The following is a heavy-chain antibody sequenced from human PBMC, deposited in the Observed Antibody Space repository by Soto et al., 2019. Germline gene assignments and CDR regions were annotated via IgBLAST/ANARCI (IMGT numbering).Heavy chain of an antibody. CDR2: ISYDGSNK. Sequence: QVQLVESGGGVVQPGRSLRLSCAASGFTFSSYGMHWVRQAPGKGLEWVAVISYDGSNKYYADSVKGRFTISRDNSKNTLYLQMNSLRAEDTAVYYGAKAFYSKLYYYYYGMDVWGQGTTVTVSS. D-gene: IGHD4-4*01. CDR3: AKAFYSKLYYYYYGMDV. V-gene: IGHV3-30*18. CDR1: GFTFSSYG. J-gene: IGHJ6*02.